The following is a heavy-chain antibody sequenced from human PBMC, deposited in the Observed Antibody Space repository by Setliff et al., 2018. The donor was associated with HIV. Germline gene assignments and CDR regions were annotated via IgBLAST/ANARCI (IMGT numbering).Heavy chain of an antibody. D-gene: IGHD6-19*01. CDR2: MNPNSGGT. Sequence: ASVKVSCKASGYTFTVYYLHWLRQAPGQGLEWMGWMNPNSGGTNYAQKFQGRVTMTRDTSINTAFMELNSLRSDDTAVYYCARDQEWLVDYYYGMDVWGQGTTVTVSS. CDR3: ARDQEWLVDYYYGMDV. CDR1: GYTFTVYY. J-gene: IGHJ6*02. V-gene: IGHV1-2*02.